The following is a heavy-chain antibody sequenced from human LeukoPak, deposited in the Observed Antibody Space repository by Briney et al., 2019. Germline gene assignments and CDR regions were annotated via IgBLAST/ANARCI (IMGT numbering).Heavy chain of an antibody. CDR2: FDPEDGET. V-gene: IGHV1-24*01. CDR1: GYTLTELS. Sequence: GASVKVSCKVSGYTLTELSMHWVRQAPGKGLEWMGGFDPEDGETIYAQKFQGRVTMTRDTSTSTVYMELSSLRSEDTAVYYCARGFGREGLNAAFDIWGQGTMVTVSS. J-gene: IGHJ3*02. D-gene: IGHD3-16*01. CDR3: ARGFGREGLNAAFDI.